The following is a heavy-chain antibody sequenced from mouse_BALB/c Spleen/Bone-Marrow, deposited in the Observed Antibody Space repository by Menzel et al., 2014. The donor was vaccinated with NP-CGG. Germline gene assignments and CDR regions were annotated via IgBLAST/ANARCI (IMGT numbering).Heavy chain of an antibody. V-gene: IGHV1S22*01. CDR2: IYPGSGST. D-gene: IGHD3-1*01. CDR3: TLRLRY. CDR1: GYTFTSYW. J-gene: IGHJ2*01. Sequence: KQSGSELVRPGASVKLSCKASGYTFTSYWMHWVKQRPGQGLEWIGNIYPGSGSTNYDEKLKSKATLTVDTSSSTAYMQLSSLTSEDSAVYYCTLRLRYWGQGTTLPVTT.